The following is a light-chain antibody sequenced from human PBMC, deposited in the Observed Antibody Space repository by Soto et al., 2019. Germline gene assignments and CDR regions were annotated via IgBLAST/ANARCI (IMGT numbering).Light chain of an antibody. Sequence: DIQMTQSPSSLSASVGDRVTITCQASQDISNYLNRYQQKPGKAPKLLIYDASNLEIGVPSRFSGSGSGTDFTFTISSLQPEDVATYYCQQYDNLPFTFGPGTKVDIK. CDR3: QQYDNLPFT. CDR2: DAS. CDR1: QDISNY. V-gene: IGKV1-33*01. J-gene: IGKJ3*01.